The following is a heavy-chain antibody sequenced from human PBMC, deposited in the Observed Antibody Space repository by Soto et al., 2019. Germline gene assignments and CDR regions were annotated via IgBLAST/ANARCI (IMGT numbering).Heavy chain of an antibody. V-gene: IGHV4-34*01. CDR1: GGAFNGYY. Sequence: QVHLQQWGAGLLKPSETLSLTCAVNGGAFNGYYWTWIRQPPGKGLEWIGEINHSGSVDYNPSLNSRFPLTIDTSKKQIPLTLTSATAANTSVYYCVSADSVLFRGSVGGFELWGKGNLVTVSS. D-gene: IGHD3-10*01. J-gene: IGHJ4*02. CDR3: VSADSVLFRGSVGGFEL. CDR2: INHSGSV.